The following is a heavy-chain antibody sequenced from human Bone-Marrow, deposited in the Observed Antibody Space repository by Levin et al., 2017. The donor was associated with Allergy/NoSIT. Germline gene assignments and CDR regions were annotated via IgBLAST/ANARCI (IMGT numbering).Heavy chain of an antibody. CDR3: ARSIFGDYLDY. Sequence: PRASVKVSCKASGYTFPNYGITWVRHAPGQGLEWMGWINPYNANTNFAQKLQGRVTMTTDTSTSTVYMELRSLRSDDTAVYYCARSIFGDYLDYWGQGTLVTVSS. CDR1: GYTFPNYG. CDR2: INPYNANT. D-gene: IGHD3-3*01. J-gene: IGHJ4*02. V-gene: IGHV1-18*01.